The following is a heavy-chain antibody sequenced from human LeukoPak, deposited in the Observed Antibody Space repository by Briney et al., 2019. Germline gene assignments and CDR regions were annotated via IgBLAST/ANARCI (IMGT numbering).Heavy chain of an antibody. Sequence: SETLSLTCTVSGGSISSSSYYWGWIRQPPGKGLEWIGSIYYSGSTYYNPSLKSRVNISVDTSKNQFSLKLSSVTAADTAVYYCARPGVSSGYFDYWGQGTLVTVSS. CDR3: ARPGVSSGYFDY. J-gene: IGHJ4*02. V-gene: IGHV4-39*01. CDR2: IYYSGST. CDR1: GGSISSSSYY. D-gene: IGHD3-10*01.